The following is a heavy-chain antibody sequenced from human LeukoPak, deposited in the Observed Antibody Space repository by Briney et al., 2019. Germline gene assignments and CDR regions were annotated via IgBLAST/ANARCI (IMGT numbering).Heavy chain of an antibody. Sequence: SETLSLTCTVSGVSINDFYWTWIRQSPGNGLEWIGYIYYSGSTDYNPSLESRVTMSVDTSKNQFSLKLSSVTAADTAVYYCARGQHSYGYFNGFDYWGQGTLVTVSS. CDR3: ARGQHSYGYFNGFDY. CDR2: IYYSGST. V-gene: IGHV4-59*01. D-gene: IGHD5-18*01. CDR1: GVSINDFY. J-gene: IGHJ4*02.